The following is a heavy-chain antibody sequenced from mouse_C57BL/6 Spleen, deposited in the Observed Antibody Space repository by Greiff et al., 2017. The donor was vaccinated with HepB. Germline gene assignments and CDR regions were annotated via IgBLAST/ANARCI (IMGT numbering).Heavy chain of an antibody. CDR2: IYPRSGNT. V-gene: IGHV1-81*01. CDR3: ARMEYGSSYRYAVDY. J-gene: IGHJ4*01. D-gene: IGHD1-1*01. CDR1: GYTFTSYG. Sequence: VQLQQSGAELARPGASVKLSCKASGYTFTSYGISWVKQRTGQGLEWIGEIYPRSGNTYYNEKFKGKATLTADKSSSTAYMELRSLTSEDSAVYFCARMEYGSSYRYAVDYWGQGTSVTVSS.